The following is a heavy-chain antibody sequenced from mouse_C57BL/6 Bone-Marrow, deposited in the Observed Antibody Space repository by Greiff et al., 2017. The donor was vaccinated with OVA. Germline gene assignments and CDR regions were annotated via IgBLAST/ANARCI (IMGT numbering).Heavy chain of an antibody. D-gene: IGHD2-4*01. Sequence: MESCKASGYTFTSYWMHWVKQRPGRGLEWIGRIDPNSGGTQYNEKFKSKATLTADKPSSTAYMQPSSLTPEASAVYYCARTPPFYDYEGWYFDVWGTGTTVTVSS. CDR2: IDPNSGGT. J-gene: IGHJ1*03. CDR3: ARTPPFYDYEGWYFDV. CDR1: GYTFTSYW. V-gene: IGHV1-72*01.